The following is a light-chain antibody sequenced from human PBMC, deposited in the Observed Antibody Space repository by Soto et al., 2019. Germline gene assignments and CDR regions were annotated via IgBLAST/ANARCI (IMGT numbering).Light chain of an antibody. V-gene: IGKV3-11*01. Sequence: IVMTQSPATLSVSPEERATLSCRASQSVSSYLAWYQQKPGQAPRLLIYDASNRATGIPARFSGSGSGTDFTLTISSLEPEDFAVYYCQQRSNWPPMYTFGQGTKVDIK. J-gene: IGKJ2*01. CDR1: QSVSSY. CDR3: QQRSNWPPMYT. CDR2: DAS.